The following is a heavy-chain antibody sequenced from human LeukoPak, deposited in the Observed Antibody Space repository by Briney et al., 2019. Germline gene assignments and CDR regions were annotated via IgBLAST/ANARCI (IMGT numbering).Heavy chain of an antibody. Sequence: SETLSLTCAVYGGSFSGYYWSWIRQPPGKGLEWIGEINHSGSTNYNPSLKSRVTISVDTSKNQFSLKLSSVTAADTAVYYCARDLPGYCSGVCSIDYWGQGTLVTVSS. CDR1: GGSFSGYY. J-gene: IGHJ4*02. V-gene: IGHV4-34*01. D-gene: IGHD2-15*01. CDR3: ARDLPGYCSGVCSIDY. CDR2: INHSGST.